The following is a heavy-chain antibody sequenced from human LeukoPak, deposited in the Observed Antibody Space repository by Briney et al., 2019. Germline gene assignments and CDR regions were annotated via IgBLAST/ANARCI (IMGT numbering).Heavy chain of an antibody. CDR3: ARELDILTVVYGFDI. V-gene: IGHV1-2*02. CDR2: INPTCGGT. Sequence: GASVKVSCKASVYTFTGYYMHWVRQAPGQGLESMGWINPTCGGTNYAQKFQGRVTMTRDTSISTAYMELSRLRSDDTAVYYCARELDILTVVYGFDIWGQGTMVTVSS. CDR1: VYTFTGYY. D-gene: IGHD3-9*01. J-gene: IGHJ3*02.